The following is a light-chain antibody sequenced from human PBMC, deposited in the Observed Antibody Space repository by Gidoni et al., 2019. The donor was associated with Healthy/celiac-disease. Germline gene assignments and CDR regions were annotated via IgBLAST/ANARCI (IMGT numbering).Light chain of an antibody. V-gene: IGKV2-28*01. Sequence: ILMTQPPLPLPFTPGEPASISCRSSQSLLHSNGYNYLDWYLQKPGQSPQLLIYLGSNRASGVPDRFSGSGSGTDFTLKISRVEAEDVGVYYCMQALQTPLFTFGPGTKVDIK. CDR2: LGS. CDR3: MQALQTPLFT. J-gene: IGKJ3*01. CDR1: QSLLHSNGYNY.